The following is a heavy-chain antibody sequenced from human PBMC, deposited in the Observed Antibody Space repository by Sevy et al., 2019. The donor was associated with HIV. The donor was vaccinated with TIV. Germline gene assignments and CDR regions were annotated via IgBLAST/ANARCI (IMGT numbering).Heavy chain of an antibody. Sequence: GGSLRLSCTTSGFTFDDYAMSWFRQAPGKGLEWVAFITRNSYEAYGGTTEYAASVKGRFIISRDDSKSIAYLQMNSLKTEDTAVYHCTRGLVTADTPEYFFDYWGQATLVTVSS. V-gene: IGHV3-49*03. D-gene: IGHD3-9*01. CDR3: TRGLVTADTPEYFFDY. J-gene: IGHJ4*02. CDR1: GFTFDDYA. CDR2: ITRNSYEAYGGTT.